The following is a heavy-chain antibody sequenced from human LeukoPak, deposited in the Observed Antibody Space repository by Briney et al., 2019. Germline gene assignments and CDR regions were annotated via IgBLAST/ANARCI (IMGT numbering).Heavy chain of an antibody. J-gene: IGHJ4*02. D-gene: IGHD6-19*01. V-gene: IGHV3-30-3*01. CDR2: ISYDGSNK. CDR1: GFTFSSYA. CDR3: VRDRVEITVAGTVDY. Sequence: GGSLRLSCAASGFTFSSYAMHWVRQAPGKGLEWVAVISYDGSNKYYADSVKGRFTISRDNSKNTLYLQMNSLRVEDTAVYYCVRDRVEITVAGTVDYWGQGTLVTVSS.